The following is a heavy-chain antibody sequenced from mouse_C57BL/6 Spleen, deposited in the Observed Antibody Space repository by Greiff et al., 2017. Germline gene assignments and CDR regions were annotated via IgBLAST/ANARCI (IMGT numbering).Heavy chain of an antibody. D-gene: IGHD3-2*01. CDR1: GFNITDYY. CDR2: IDPEDGDT. CDR3: NTRQRGVFDY. V-gene: IGHV14-1*01. J-gene: IGHJ2*01. Sequence: VQLQQSGAELVRPGASVKLSCTASGFNITDYYMHWVKQRPEQGLEWIGRIDPEDGDTEYAPKFQGKATMTADTSSNTAYLQLSRLTSEDSAVYYGNTRQRGVFDYWGQGTTLTVSS.